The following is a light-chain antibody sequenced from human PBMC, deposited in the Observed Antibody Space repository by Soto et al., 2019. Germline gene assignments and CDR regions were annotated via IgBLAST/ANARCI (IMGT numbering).Light chain of an antibody. Sequence: IQMTQSPSSLSASVGERVTITCRASQRSRTDLNWYQQRPGKAPKVLIYVASTLQTGVPSRFSGSSSGTDFNLTITSLQPEDFALYYCQQRYKNPHTFGGGTRVEIK. CDR2: VAS. V-gene: IGKV1-39*01. CDR3: QQRYKNPHT. J-gene: IGKJ4*01. CDR1: QRSRTD.